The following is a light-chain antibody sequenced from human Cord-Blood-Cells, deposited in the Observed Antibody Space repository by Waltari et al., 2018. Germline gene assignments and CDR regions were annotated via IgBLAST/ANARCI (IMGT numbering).Light chain of an antibody. CDR2: WAS. CDR3: QQYYSTPWT. Sequence: DIVMTQSPDSLAVSLGERATINCKSSQSVLYSSNNKNYLAWYQQKPGQPPKLLIYWASTRESGVPARLSGSGSGTDFPLTISSLQAEDGAVYYGQQYYSTPWTFGQGTKVEIK. J-gene: IGKJ1*01. CDR1: QSVLYSSNNKNY. V-gene: IGKV4-1*01.